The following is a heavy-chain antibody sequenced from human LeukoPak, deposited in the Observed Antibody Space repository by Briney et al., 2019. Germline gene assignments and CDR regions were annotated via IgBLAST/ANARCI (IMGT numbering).Heavy chain of an antibody. CDR2: INPNSGGT. CDR3: ARDFCGSGGSCYPNQYYYYYYMDV. D-gene: IGHD2-15*01. V-gene: IGHV1-2*02. Sequence: ASVKVSCKASGYTFTSYYMHWVRQAPGQGLEWMGWINPNSGGTNYAQKFQGRVTMTRDTSISTAYMELSRLRSDDTAVYYCARDFCGSGGSCYPNQYYYYYYMDVWGKGTTVTVSS. CDR1: GYTFTSYY. J-gene: IGHJ6*03.